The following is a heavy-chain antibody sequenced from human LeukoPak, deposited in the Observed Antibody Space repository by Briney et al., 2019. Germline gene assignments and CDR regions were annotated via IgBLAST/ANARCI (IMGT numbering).Heavy chain of an antibody. J-gene: IGHJ3*02. V-gene: IGHV1-46*01. CDR1: GYTFTGYY. D-gene: IGHD2-15*01. CDR3: ARVDIEDAFDI. Sequence: ASVKVSCKASGYTFTGYYIHWVRQAPGQGLEWMGIINPSGGSTSYAQKFQGRVTMTRDTSTSTVYMELSSLRSEDTAVYYCARVDIEDAFDIWGQGTMVTVSS. CDR2: INPSGGST.